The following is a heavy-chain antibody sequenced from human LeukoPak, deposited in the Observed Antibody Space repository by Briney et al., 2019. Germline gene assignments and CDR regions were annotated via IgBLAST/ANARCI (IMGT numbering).Heavy chain of an antibody. D-gene: IGHD6-6*01. CDR3: ARWPYSSSYYLDY. J-gene: IGHJ4*02. CDR2: ITSGTTYI. CDR1: GFTFSDYN. Sequence: PGGSLRLSCAASGFTFSDYNMNWVRQSPEKGLEWVSSITSGTTYIYYADSVRGRFTLSRDNAKNSLYLQMNSLRAEDTAVYYCARWPYSSSYYLDYWGQGTLVTVSS. V-gene: IGHV3-21*01.